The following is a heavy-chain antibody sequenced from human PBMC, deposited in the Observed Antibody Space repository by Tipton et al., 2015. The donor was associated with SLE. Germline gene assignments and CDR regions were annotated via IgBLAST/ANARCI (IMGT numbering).Heavy chain of an antibody. CDR1: GFTFSSYT. Sequence: SLRLSCAASGFTFSSYTMNWVRQAPGKGLEWVSSISSSGTYIYYADSVKGRFTISRDNAKNSLYLQMNSLRAEDTAVYYCAKDLDYSNYPYYFDYWGQGTLVIVSS. CDR2: ISSSGTYI. J-gene: IGHJ4*02. D-gene: IGHD4-11*01. CDR3: AKDLDYSNYPYYFDY. V-gene: IGHV3-21*01.